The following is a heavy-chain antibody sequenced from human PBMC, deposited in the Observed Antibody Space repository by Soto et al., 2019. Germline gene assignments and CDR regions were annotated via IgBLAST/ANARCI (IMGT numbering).Heavy chain of an antibody. CDR2: ISGSGGST. CDR1: GFTFSSYA. V-gene: IGHV3-23*01. CDR3: AKDMGGLPHYYYYYMDV. Sequence: GGSLRLSCAASGFTFSSYAMSWVRQAPGKGLEWVSAISGSGGSTYYADSVKGRFTISRDNSKNTLYLQMNSLRAEDTAVYYCAKDMGGLPHYYYYYMDVWGKGTTVTSP. D-gene: IGHD3-16*01. J-gene: IGHJ6*03.